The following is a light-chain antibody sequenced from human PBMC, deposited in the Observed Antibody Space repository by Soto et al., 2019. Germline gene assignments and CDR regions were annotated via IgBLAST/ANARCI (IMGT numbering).Light chain of an antibody. J-gene: IGKJ1*01. CDR3: LQYSSHSWT. Sequence: DIQMTQSPSSLSPSVGDRVTITCRASRSISDWLAWYQQKPGKAPELLIFDAYNLKSGVSSRFSGSGSGTEFTLTISRLQPDDVATYYCLQYSSHSWTFGQGTKVDIK. V-gene: IGKV1-5*01. CDR1: RSISDW. CDR2: DAY.